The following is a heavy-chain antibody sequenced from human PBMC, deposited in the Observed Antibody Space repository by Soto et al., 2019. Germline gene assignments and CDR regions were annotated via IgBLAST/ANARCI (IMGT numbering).Heavy chain of an antibody. J-gene: IGHJ4*02. Sequence: GGSLRLSCVASGFSFSNYNMNWVRQAPGKGLEWVSYITDSSDTVHYADSVRGRFTISRDNAESSLYLQMNSLRDEDTAVYFCARDFGHGYYMDYWGRATLVTVSS. D-gene: IGHD3-3*01. CDR2: ITDSSDTV. CDR3: ARDFGHGYYMDY. CDR1: GFSFSNYN. V-gene: IGHV3-48*02.